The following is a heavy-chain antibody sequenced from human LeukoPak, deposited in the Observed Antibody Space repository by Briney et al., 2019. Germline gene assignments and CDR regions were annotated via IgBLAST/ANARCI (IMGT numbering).Heavy chain of an antibody. V-gene: IGHV4-39*07. J-gene: IGHJ5*02. CDR3: ARVTRFLLAAAGVLSWFDP. CDR1: GGSISSSSYY. Sequence: SETLSLTCTVSGGSISSSSYYWGWIRQPPGKGLEWIGSIYYSGSTYYNPSLKSRVTISVDTSKNQFSLKLSSVTAADTAVYHCARVTRFLLAAAGVLSWFDPWGQGTLVTVSS. CDR2: IYYSGST. D-gene: IGHD6-13*01.